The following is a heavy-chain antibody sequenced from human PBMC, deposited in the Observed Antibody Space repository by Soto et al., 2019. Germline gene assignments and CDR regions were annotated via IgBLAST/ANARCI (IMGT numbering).Heavy chain of an antibody. J-gene: IGHJ4*02. CDR1: GFTFSSYG. D-gene: IGHD5-12*01. Sequence: GGSLRLSCAASGFTFSSYGMHWVRQAPGKGLEWVAVIWYDGSNKYYADSVKGRFTISRDNSKNTLYLQMNSLRAEDTAVYYCARDLCAVATYFDYWGQGTLVTVSS. CDR3: ARDLCAVATYFDY. V-gene: IGHV3-33*01. CDR2: IWYDGSNK.